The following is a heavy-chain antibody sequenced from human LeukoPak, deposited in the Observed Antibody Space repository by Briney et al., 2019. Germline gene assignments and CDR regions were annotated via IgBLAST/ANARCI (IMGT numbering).Heavy chain of an antibody. D-gene: IGHD1-26*01. J-gene: IGHJ4*02. CDR2: IDSDGTDT. CDR1: GLTFNSYW. CDR3: ARGVGTSAHFDY. Sequence: GGSLRLACAVSGLTFNSYWMHWGRQAPGAGRVWGSRIDSDGTDTTYADSVKGRFTMSRDKAKNTLYLQMNSLRPEDTAVYYCARGVGTSAHFDYWGQGTLVTVSS. V-gene: IGHV3-74*01.